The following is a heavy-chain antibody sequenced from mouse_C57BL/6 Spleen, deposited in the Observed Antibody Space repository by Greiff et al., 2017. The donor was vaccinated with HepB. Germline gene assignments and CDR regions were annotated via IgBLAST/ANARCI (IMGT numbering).Heavy chain of an antibody. CDR3: ARTPIYSHSGY. CDR1: GYTFTSYW. CDR2: IYPSDSET. D-gene: IGHD2-12*01. Sequence: QVHVKQPGAELVRPGSSVKLSCKASGYTFTSYWMDWVKQRPGQGLEWIGNIYPSDSETHYNQKFKDKATLTVDKSSSTAYMQLSSLTSEDSAVYYCARTPIYSHSGYWGQGTTLTVSS. J-gene: IGHJ2*01. V-gene: IGHV1-61*01.